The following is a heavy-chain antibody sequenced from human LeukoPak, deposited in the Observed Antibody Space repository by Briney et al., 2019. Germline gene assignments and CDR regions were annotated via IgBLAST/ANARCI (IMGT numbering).Heavy chain of an antibody. CDR3: ARASYTYGSDY. CDR1: GYTFTAYY. D-gene: IGHD5-18*01. V-gene: IGHV1-2*02. Sequence: ASVKLSCAASGYTFTAYYIHWVRQAPGQGLEWMGWISPNTGGTGYAQKFQGRVTMTRDKSFTTAYMELSRLTSDDTAMYYCARASYTYGSDYWGQGTLVTVSS. J-gene: IGHJ4*02. CDR2: ISPNTGGT.